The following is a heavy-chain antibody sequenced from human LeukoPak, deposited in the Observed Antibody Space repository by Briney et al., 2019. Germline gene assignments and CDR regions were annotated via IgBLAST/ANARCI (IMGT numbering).Heavy chain of an antibody. J-gene: IGHJ4*02. V-gene: IGHV1-69*06. CDR3: AREGYYYDSGGYQELLDY. Sequence: GASVKVSCKASGGTFSSYAISWVRQAPGQGLEWMGGIIPIFGTANYAQKFQGRVTITADKSTSTAYMELSSLRSEDTAVYYCAREGYYYDSGGYQELLDYWGQGTLVTVSS. CDR2: IIPIFGTA. CDR1: GGTFSSYA. D-gene: IGHD3-22*01.